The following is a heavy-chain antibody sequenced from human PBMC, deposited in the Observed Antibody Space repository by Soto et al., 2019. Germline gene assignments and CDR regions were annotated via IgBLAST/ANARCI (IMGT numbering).Heavy chain of an antibody. CDR2: IYYSGST. J-gene: IGHJ6*03. Sequence: SETLSLTCTVSGGSISSSSYYWGWIRQPPGKGLEWIGSIYYSGSTYYNPSLKSRVTISVDTSKNQFSLKLSSVTAADTAVYYCARTTVTRGYYYYYMDGWGKGTTVTVSS. CDR1: GGSISSSSYY. CDR3: ARTTVTRGYYYYYMDG. D-gene: IGHD4-17*01. V-gene: IGHV4-39*01.